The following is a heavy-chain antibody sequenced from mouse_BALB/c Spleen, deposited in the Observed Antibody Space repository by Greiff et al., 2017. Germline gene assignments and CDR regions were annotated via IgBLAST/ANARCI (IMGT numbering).Heavy chain of an antibody. CDR3: ARSPTMSYAMDY. CDR2: ISSGGST. J-gene: IGHJ4*01. D-gene: IGHD2-10*01. V-gene: IGHV5-6-5*01. CDR1: GFTFSSYA. Sequence: EVQLVESGGGLVKPGGSLKLSCAASGFTFSSYAMSWVRQTPEKRLEWVASISSGGSTYYPDSVKGRFTISRDNARNILYLQMSSLRSEDTAMYYCARSPTMSYAMDYWGQGTSVTVSS.